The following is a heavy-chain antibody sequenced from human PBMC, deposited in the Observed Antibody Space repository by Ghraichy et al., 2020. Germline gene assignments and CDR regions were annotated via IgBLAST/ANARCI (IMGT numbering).Heavy chain of an antibody. CDR3: AKSDGGNGYYYYGMDV. Sequence: TLSLTCTVSGGSTGNPYYWGWIRQPPGKGLEWIGTIFYSGTTSFTPSLKSRLTISIDTSKPQFSLKLSSVTAADSAVYYCAKSDGGNGYYYYGMDVWGQG. D-gene: IGHD4-23*01. CDR2: IFYSGTT. J-gene: IGHJ6*02. V-gene: IGHV4-39*01. CDR1: GGSTGNPYY.